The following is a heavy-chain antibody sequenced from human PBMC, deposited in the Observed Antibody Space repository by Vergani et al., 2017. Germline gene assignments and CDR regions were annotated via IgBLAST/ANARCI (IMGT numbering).Heavy chain of an antibody. CDR3: ASGGHGSENGGALQL. CDR2: IYPGDSEV. D-gene: IGHD3-10*01. Sequence: EKQLVQSGSETKKPGESLKISCQAFRYIFSNFWIGWLRQRPGRGLEWMGIIYPGDSEVKSNPTFRGQVIFSVDTSVNTAYLQWRSLQASDTATYFCASGGHGSENGGALQLWGQGTNITVSS. J-gene: IGHJ3*01. V-gene: IGHV5-51*01. CDR1: RYIFSNFW.